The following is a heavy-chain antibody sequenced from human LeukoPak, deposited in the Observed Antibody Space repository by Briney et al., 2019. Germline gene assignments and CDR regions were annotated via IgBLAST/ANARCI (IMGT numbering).Heavy chain of an antibody. J-gene: IGHJ4*02. CDR2: ISAYNGNT. D-gene: IGHD3-3*01. V-gene: IGHV1-18*01. CDR1: GYTFTSYG. CDR3: AREPIYDFWSATGDY. Sequence: ASVKVSCKASGYTFTSYGISWVRQAPGQGLEWMGWISAYNGNTNYAQKLQGRVTMTTDTSTSTAYMELRSLRSDDTAVYYCAREPIYDFWSATGDYWGQGTLVTVSS.